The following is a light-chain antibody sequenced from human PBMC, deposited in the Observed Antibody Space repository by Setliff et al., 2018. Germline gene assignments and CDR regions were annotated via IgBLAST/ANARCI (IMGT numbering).Light chain of an antibody. V-gene: IGLV1-51*01. Sequence: QSVLTQPPSVSAAPGQKVTISCSGSSSNIGNNYQQLPGTAPKLLICDNNKRPSGIPDRFSGSKSGTSATLGITGLQTGDEADYYCGTWDSSLSAYVFGTGTKVTVL. J-gene: IGLJ1*01. CDR3: GTWDSSLSAYV. CDR1: SSNIGNNY. CDR2: DNN.